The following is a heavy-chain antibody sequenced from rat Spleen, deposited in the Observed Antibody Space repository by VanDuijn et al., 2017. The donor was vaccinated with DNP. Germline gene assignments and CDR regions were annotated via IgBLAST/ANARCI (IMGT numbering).Heavy chain of an antibody. V-gene: IGHV5-31*01. D-gene: IGHD1-8*01. CDR1: GFTFNNYW. CDR3: VRDSRDYGSYADYFDY. J-gene: IGHJ2*01. CDR2: ITSSGGST. Sequence: EVQLVESGGGVVQPGNSLKLSCVASGFTFNNYWMTWIRQVPGKGLEWVASITSSGGSTYYPDSVKGRFTISRDNATNTLYLQMNSLRSEDTASYYCVRDSRDYGSYADYFDYWGQGVMVTVSS.